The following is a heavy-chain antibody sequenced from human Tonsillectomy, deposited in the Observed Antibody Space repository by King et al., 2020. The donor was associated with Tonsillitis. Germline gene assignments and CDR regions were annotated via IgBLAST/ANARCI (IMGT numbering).Heavy chain of an antibody. V-gene: IGHV3-49*04. CDR1: GFTFGDYA. CDR3: TRTPEKVGMDV. J-gene: IGHJ6*03. CDR2: IRSKAYGGTT. Sequence: VQLVESGGGLVQPGRSLRLSCTASGFTFGDYAMSWVRQAPGKGLEWVGCIRSKAYGGTTEYAASVKGRFTIARDDSKSIAYLQMNSLKTEDTAVYYCTRTPEKVGMDVWGKGTTVTVSS.